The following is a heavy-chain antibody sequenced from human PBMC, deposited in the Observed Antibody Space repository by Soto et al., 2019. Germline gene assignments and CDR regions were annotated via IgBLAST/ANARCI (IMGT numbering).Heavy chain of an antibody. J-gene: IGHJ5*02. V-gene: IGHV1-69*12. CDR2: VIPIFGTA. Sequence: QVQLVQSGAEVKKPGSSVKVSCKASGGTFSSYAISWVRQAPGQGLEWMGGVIPIFGTANYAQKFQGRVTITADESTSTAYMELRNMISEDTAVDCCARSGCSGGSCYPLDPNWFDPWGQGTLVTVSS. CDR1: GGTFSSYA. CDR3: ARSGCSGGSCYPLDPNWFDP. D-gene: IGHD2-15*01.